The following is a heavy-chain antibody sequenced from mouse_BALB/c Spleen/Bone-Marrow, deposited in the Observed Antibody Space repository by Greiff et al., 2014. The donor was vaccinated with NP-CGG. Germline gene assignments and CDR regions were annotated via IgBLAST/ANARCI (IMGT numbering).Heavy chain of an antibody. Sequence: VKLQESGPELVKPGASVKISCKASGYAFSSSWMNWVKQRPGQGLEWIGRIYPGDGDTNYNGKFKGKATLTADKSSSTAYMQLSSLTSVDSAVYFCARSGSSWFAYWGQGTLVTVSA. CDR1: GYAFSSSW. D-gene: IGHD1-1*01. V-gene: IGHV1-82*01. J-gene: IGHJ3*01. CDR2: IYPGDGDT. CDR3: ARSGSSWFAY.